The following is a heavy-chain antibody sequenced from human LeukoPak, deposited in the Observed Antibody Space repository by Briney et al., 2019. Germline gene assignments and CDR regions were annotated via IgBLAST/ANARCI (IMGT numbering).Heavy chain of an antibody. CDR3: ARGGTYSYEQVGY. Sequence: PGRSLRLSCAASGFTFSSYWMHWVRQAPGKGLVWVSRINSDGSSTSYADSVKGRSTISRDNAKNTLYLQMNSLRAEDTAVYYCARGGTYSYEQVGYWGQGTLVTVSS. D-gene: IGHD1-7*01. CDR1: GFTFSSYW. CDR2: INSDGSST. J-gene: IGHJ4*02. V-gene: IGHV3-74*01.